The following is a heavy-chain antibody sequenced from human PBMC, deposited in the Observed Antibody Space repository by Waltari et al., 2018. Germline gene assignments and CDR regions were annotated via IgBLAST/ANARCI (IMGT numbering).Heavy chain of an antibody. CDR3: ARGMVVTAWAQYNWFDP. Sequence: QVQLQQWGAGLLKPSETLSLTCAVYVDSFSGYYWSWIRQPPGGGRAGIGDIKHSGSTNYKPSPKSRVTLSVDTAKNPFSLKLNSLTAADTAVYYCARGMVVTAWAQYNWFDPWGQGTLVTVSS. CDR1: VDSFSGYY. J-gene: IGHJ5*02. V-gene: IGHV4-34*01. CDR2: IKHSGST. D-gene: IGHD2-21*02.